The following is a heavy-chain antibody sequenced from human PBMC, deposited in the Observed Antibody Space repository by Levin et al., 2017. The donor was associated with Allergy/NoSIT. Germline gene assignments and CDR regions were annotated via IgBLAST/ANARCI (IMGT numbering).Heavy chain of an antibody. J-gene: IGHJ4*02. CDR2: INTNTGNP. Sequence: ASVKVSCKASGYTFTSYAMNWVRQAPGQGLEWMGWINTNTGNPTYAQGFTGRFVFSLDTSVSTAYLQISSLKAEDTAVYYCARELITMVQGVIIASPFDYWGQGTLVTVSS. D-gene: IGHD3-10*01. CDR3: ARELITMVQGVIIASPFDY. CDR1: GYTFTSYA. V-gene: IGHV7-4-1*02.